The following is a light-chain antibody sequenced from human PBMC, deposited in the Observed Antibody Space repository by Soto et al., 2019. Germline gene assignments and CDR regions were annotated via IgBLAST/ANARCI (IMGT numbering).Light chain of an antibody. V-gene: IGKV3-11*01. J-gene: IGKJ4*01. Sequence: EIVLTQSPATLSFSPGERSTLSCRASQSVSNYLAWYQQKPGQAPRLLIYDASNRATGIPARFSGSGSGTDFTLTISSLEPEDFAVYFCQERSNWPQLTFGGGTKVDIK. CDR2: DAS. CDR1: QSVSNY. CDR3: QERSNWPQLT.